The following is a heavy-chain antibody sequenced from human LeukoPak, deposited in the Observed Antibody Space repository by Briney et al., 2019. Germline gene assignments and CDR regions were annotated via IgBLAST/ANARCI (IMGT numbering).Heavy chain of an antibody. J-gene: IGHJ6*03. CDR1: GFTFSSYS. Sequence: GGSLRLSCAASGFTFSSYSMNWVRQAPGKGLEWVAYITSSSTIIYYADSVKGRFTISRDNAKNSLYLQMNSLRAEDTAVYYCARGYGSGSYYKPPYYYYMDVWGKGTTVTISS. V-gene: IGHV3-48*01. D-gene: IGHD3-10*01. CDR2: ITSSSTII. CDR3: ARGYGSGSYYKPPYYYYMDV.